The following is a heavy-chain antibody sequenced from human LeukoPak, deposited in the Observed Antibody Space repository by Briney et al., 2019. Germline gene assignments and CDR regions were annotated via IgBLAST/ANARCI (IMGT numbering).Heavy chain of an antibody. CDR2: IIPIFGTA. V-gene: IGHV1-69*13. D-gene: IGHD4-17*01. J-gene: IGHJ6*02. CDR3: ASDGPPYYYGDYGSYYYYYGMDV. CDR1: GGTFSSYA. Sequence: SVKVSCKASGGTFSSYAISWVRQAPGQGLEWMGGIIPIFGTANYAQKFQGRVTVTADESTSTAYMELSSLRSEDTAVYYCASDGPPYYYGDYGSYYYYYGMDVWGQGTTVTVSS.